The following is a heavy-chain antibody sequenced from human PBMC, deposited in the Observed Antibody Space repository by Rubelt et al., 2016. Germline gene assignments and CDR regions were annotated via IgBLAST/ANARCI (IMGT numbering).Heavy chain of an antibody. CDR3: ARGEVAVNAFDI. D-gene: IGHD6-19*01. CDR1: GGSFSGYN. V-gene: IGHV4-34*01. CDR2: IHHSGAT. J-gene: IGHJ3*02. Sequence: QVHLQQWGAGLLKPSETLSLTCAVYGGSFSGYNWSWIRQSPGKGLEWIGEIHHSGATNYSPSLKSRVTMSGDTSKNKFSLKWTLVTAAETCVNYGARGEVAVNAFDIWGQGTMVTVSS.